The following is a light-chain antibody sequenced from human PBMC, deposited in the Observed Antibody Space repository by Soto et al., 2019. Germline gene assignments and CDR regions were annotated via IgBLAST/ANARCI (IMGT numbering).Light chain of an antibody. V-gene: IGLV1-40*01. CDR3: QSYDSGLTGSDV. CDR1: SSNIGAGFD. CDR2: GNN. Sequence: QSVLTQPPSVSGAPGQRITISCSGSSSNIGAGFDVQWYQQFPGAAPRVLIYGNNNRPSGVPDRFSGSKSGASATLAITGLQAEDEADYYCQSYDSGLTGSDVFGTGTKVTVL. J-gene: IGLJ1*01.